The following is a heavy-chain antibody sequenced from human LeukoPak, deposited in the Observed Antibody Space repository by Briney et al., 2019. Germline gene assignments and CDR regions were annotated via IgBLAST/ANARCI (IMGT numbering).Heavy chain of an antibody. V-gene: IGHV4-59*08. Sequence: SETLSLTCTVSGGSISPYYWSWIRQPPGKGLEWIGYIYYSGSTHYNPSLKSQFTMSVDTSKNQFSLEQSSVTAADTAVYFCARQGPTESYRYFDLWGRGTLVTVSS. D-gene: IGHD1-14*01. CDR2: IYYSGST. J-gene: IGHJ2*01. CDR1: GGSISPYY. CDR3: ARQGPTESYRYFDL.